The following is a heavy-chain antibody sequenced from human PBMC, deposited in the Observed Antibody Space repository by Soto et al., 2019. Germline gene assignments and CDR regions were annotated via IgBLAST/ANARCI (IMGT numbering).Heavy chain of an antibody. J-gene: IGHJ4*02. Sequence: QLQLQESGPGLVKPSETLSLTCTVSGGSISSSSYYWGWIRQPPGKGLEWIGSIYYSGSTYYNPSLKSRVTIPVDTSKNQFSLKLSSVTAADTAVYYCARRPAPNYYFDYWGQGTLVTVSS. D-gene: IGHD1-1*01. CDR2: IYYSGST. CDR1: GGSISSSSYY. V-gene: IGHV4-39*01. CDR3: ARRPAPNYYFDY.